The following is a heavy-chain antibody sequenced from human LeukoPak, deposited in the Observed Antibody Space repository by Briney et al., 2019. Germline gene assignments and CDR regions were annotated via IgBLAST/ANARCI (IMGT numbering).Heavy chain of an antibody. CDR1: GFPFSDYY. CDR2: ISGSANTI. V-gene: IGHV3-11*01. CDR3: ARGRDQVWPPTFDY. Sequence: GGSLRLSCAASGFPFSDYYMSWIRQAPGKGLEWVSHISGSANTIYNADSVKGRFTISRDNAKNSLFLQMNSLGAEDTAVYYCARGRDQVWPPTFDYWGQGTLVTVSS. J-gene: IGHJ4*02. D-gene: IGHD2-2*01.